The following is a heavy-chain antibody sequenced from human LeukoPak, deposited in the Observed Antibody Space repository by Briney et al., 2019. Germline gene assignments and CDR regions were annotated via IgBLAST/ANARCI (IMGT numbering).Heavy chain of an antibody. J-gene: IGHJ3*02. V-gene: IGHV3-23*01. CDR1: GFTFSSYA. Sequence: GGSLRLSCAASGFTFSSYAMSWVRQAPGKGREWGSAISGSCGSTYYADSVKGRFTISTDNSKNTLYLQMNSLRAEDTAVYYCAKDLGYSSGWFPDGAFDIWGQGTMVTVSS. D-gene: IGHD6-19*01. CDR2: ISGSCGST. CDR3: AKDLGYSSGWFPDGAFDI.